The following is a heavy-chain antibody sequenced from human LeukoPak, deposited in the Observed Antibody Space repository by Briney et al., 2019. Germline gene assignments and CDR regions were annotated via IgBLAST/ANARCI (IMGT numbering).Heavy chain of an antibody. Sequence: ASVKVSCRASGYTFTSYDINWVRQATGQGLEWMGWMNPNSGNTGYAQKFQGRVTMTRNTSISTAYMELSSLRSEDTAVYYCARGRQGGGYRFGDYWGQGTLVTVSS. D-gene: IGHD5-12*01. CDR2: MNPNSGNT. V-gene: IGHV1-8*01. J-gene: IGHJ4*02. CDR3: ARGRQGGGYRFGDY. CDR1: GYTFTSYD.